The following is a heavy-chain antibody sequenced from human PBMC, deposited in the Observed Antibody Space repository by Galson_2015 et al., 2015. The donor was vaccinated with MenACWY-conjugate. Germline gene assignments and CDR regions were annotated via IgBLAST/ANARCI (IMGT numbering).Heavy chain of an antibody. CDR3: ARDNNCSFDS. Sequence: SLRLSCAASGFTFSNYWMHWVRQPPGKGLEWISYIKADGSFSNYADSVKGRFTISTDTAKNMVHLQMDGLADEDTAVYFCARDNNCSFDSWGQGTLVTVPS. CDR1: GFTFSNYW. J-gene: IGHJ4*02. CDR2: IKADGSFS. D-gene: IGHD1-1*01. V-gene: IGHV3-74*01.